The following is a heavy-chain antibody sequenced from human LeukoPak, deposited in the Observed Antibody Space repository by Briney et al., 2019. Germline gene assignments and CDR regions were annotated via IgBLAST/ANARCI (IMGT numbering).Heavy chain of an antibody. CDR2: IYYSGGT. Sequence: SETLSLTCTVSGGSISSYYWSWIRQPPGKGLEWIGYIYYSGGTNYNPSLKSRVTISVDTSKNQFSLKLSSVTAADTAVYYCARMSWPGFDYWGQGTLVTVSS. V-gene: IGHV4-59*01. D-gene: IGHD3/OR15-3a*01. CDR1: GGSISSYY. CDR3: ARMSWPGFDY. J-gene: IGHJ4*02.